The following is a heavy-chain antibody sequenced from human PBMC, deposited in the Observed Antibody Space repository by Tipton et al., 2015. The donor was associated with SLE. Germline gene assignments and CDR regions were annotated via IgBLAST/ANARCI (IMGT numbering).Heavy chain of an antibody. CDR3: ARMERAYGSLDY. CDR2: IYYSGST. V-gene: IGHV4-39*07. Sequence: LRLSCTVSGGSISSSSYYWGWIRQPPGKGLEWIGSIYYSGSTYYNPSLKSRVTISVDTSKNQFSLKLSSVTAADTAVYYCARMERAYGSLDYWGQGTLVTVSS. CDR1: GGSISSSSYY. J-gene: IGHJ4*02. D-gene: IGHD3-10*01.